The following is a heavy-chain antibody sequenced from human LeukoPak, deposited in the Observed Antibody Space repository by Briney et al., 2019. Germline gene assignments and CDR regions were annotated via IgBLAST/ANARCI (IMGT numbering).Heavy chain of an antibody. CDR2: IIPVFGTA. V-gene: IGHV1-69*01. Sequence: SVKVSCKASGGTFSSYAISWVRQAPGQGLEWMGGIIPVFGTANYAQKFQGRVTITADESTSTAYMELSSLRSEDTAVYYCAREEGGGGSYADYWGQGTLVTVSS. J-gene: IGHJ4*02. CDR1: GGTFSSYA. D-gene: IGHD1-26*01. CDR3: AREEGGGGSYADY.